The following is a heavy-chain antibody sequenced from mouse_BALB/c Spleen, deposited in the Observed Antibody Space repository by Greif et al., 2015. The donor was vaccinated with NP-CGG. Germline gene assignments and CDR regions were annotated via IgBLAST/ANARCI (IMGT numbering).Heavy chain of an antibody. CDR1: GYTFTSYW. CDR3: ARKGLTGAFDY. V-gene: IGHV1-7*01. J-gene: IGHJ2*01. Sequence: VKLQESGAELAKPGASVKMSCKASGYTFTSYWMHWVKQRPGQGLEWIGYINPSTGYTEYNQKFKDKATLTADKSSSTAFMQLSSLTSEDSAVDYCARKGLTGAFDYWGQGTTLTVSS. CDR2: INPSTGYT. D-gene: IGHD1-3*01.